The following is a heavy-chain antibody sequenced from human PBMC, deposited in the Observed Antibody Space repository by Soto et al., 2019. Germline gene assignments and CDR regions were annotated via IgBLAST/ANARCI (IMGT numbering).Heavy chain of an antibody. D-gene: IGHD6-25*01. J-gene: IGHJ6*02. CDR3: AKDSDPVSTSSGDV. V-gene: IGHV3-23*01. Sequence: VGSLRLSCAASGFTFSSYAMSWVRQAPGKGLEWVSAISGSGGSTYYADSVKGRFTISRDDSKNTLYLQMNSLGAEDTAVYYCAKDSDPVSTSSGDVWGQGTTVTVSS. CDR1: GFTFSSYA. CDR2: ISGSGGST.